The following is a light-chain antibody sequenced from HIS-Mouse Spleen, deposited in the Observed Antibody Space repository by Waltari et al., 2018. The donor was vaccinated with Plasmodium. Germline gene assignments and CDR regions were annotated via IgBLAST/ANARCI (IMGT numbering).Light chain of an antibody. CDR1: SSHVVAYNY. J-gene: IGLJ3*02. CDR2: DVS. Sequence: SALTQPRPVSGSPGQSFPISCTGPSSHVVAYNYLSWYQQHPGKAPKLMIYDVSKRPSGVPDRFSGSKSGNTASLTISGLQAEDEADYYCCSYAGSYTLVFGGGTKLTVL. V-gene: IGLV2-11*01. CDR3: CSYAGSYTLV.